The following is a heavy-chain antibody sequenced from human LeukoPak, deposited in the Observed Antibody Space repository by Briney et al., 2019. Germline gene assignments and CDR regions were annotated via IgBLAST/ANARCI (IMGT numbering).Heavy chain of an antibody. V-gene: IGHV1-69*13. CDR3: ARVGFPLGYCSGGSCHGGIDY. Sequence: GASVKVSCKASGGTFSSYAISWVRQAPGQGLEWMGGIIPIFGTANYAQKFQGRVTITADESTSTAYMELSSLRSEDTAVYYCARVGFPLGYCSGGSCHGGIDYWGQGTLVTVSS. CDR2: IIPIFGTA. J-gene: IGHJ4*02. D-gene: IGHD2-15*01. CDR1: GGTFSSYA.